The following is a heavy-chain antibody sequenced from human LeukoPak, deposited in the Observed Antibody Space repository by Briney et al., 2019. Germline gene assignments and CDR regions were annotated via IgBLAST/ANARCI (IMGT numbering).Heavy chain of an antibody. CDR2: ISYDGSNK. J-gene: IGHJ3*02. CDR1: GFTLRKYR. CDR3: AKGVSSSWSNDAFDI. D-gene: IGHD6-13*01. V-gene: IGHV3-30*18. Sequence: GGSLRHSCAASGFTLRKYRMSRAGQASGKGLEWVAVISYDGSNKYYADSVKGRFTISRDNSKNTLYLQMNSLRTEDTAVYYCAKGVSSSWSNDAFDIWGQGTMVTVSS.